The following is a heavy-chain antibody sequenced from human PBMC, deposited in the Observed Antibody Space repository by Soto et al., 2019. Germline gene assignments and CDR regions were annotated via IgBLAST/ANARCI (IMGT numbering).Heavy chain of an antibody. CDR1: GDTFTKYA. Sequence: QLQLVQSGAEVKKPGSSVRVSCKASGDTFTKYAISWLRQAPGQGLEWMGGIVPVFGTLNHAQRFKGRVTITADKSTSTSDVELTSLTAEDAAAYYCAGVASGSTWYYFDYWGQGTLVTVSS. V-gene: IGHV1-69*06. CDR2: IVPVFGTL. J-gene: IGHJ4*02. CDR3: AGVASGSTWYYFDY. D-gene: IGHD3-10*01.